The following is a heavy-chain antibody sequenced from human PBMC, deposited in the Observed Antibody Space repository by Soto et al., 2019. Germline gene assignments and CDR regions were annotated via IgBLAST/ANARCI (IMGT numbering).Heavy chain of an antibody. CDR3: AKGRIAVALRGPAFDI. J-gene: IGHJ3*02. Sequence: GGSLRLSCAASGFTFSSYAMSWVRQAPGKGLEWVSAISGSGGSTYYADSVKGRFTISRDNSKNTLYLQMNSLRAEDTAVYYCAKGRIAVALRGPAFDIWGQGTMVTVSS. CDR2: ISGSGGST. D-gene: IGHD6-19*01. CDR1: GFTFSSYA. V-gene: IGHV3-23*01.